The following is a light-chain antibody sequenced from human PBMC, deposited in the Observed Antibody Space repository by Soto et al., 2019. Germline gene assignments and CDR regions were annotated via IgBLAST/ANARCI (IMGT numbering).Light chain of an antibody. V-gene: IGKV3D-15*01. CDR2: DAS. CDR3: QQYNNWPFS. Sequence: IVMTQSPATLSVSPWERATLSCRASQSVSSSYLAWYQQKPGQAPRLLIYDASSRATGIPDRFSGSGSGTDFTLTISGLRSEDSAVYFCQQYNNWPFSFGQGTRLEIK. CDR1: QSVSSSY. J-gene: IGKJ5*01.